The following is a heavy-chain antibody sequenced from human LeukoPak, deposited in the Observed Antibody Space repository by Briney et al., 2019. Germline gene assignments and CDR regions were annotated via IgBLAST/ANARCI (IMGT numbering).Heavy chain of an antibody. V-gene: IGHV7-4-1*02. J-gene: IGHJ4*02. CDR2: INTNTGNP. Sequence: ASVKVSCKASGDTFTSYAMNWVRQAPGQGLEWMGWINTNTGNPTYAQGFTGRFVFSLDTSVSTAYLQISSLKAEDTAVYYCARVSFLTTVTTLGYWGQGTLVTVSS. CDR3: ARVSFLTTVTTLGY. D-gene: IGHD4-11*01. CDR1: GDTFTSYA.